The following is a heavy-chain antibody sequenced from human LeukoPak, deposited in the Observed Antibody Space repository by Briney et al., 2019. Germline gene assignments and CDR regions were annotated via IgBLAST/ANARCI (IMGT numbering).Heavy chain of an antibody. J-gene: IGHJ4*02. V-gene: IGHV3-64*02. Sequence: GGSLRLSCAASGFTFITYAFHWVRQAPGKGLEYVSAISNNGEDTYYADSVKGRFTISRDNSKNTLYLQMGSLRAEDMAVYYCVRGGGVVAGNYDYWGQGTLVTVSS. CDR1: GFTFITYA. D-gene: IGHD6-19*01. CDR2: ISNNGEDT. CDR3: VRGGGVVAGNYDY.